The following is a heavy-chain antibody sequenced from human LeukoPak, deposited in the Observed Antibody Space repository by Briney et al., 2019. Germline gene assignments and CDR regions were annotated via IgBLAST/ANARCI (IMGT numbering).Heavy chain of an antibody. Sequence: QPGGSLRLSCAGFGFTFSNYAMSWVRQAPGKGLEWVSVITDDGGNTEYADSVKGRFTISRDNSRNTLYLQVNSLRAEDSAVYFCAKRTDASRYSGSDYWGQGTLVTVSS. CDR3: AKRTDASRYSGSDY. CDR1: GFTFSNYA. V-gene: IGHV3-23*01. J-gene: IGHJ4*02. D-gene: IGHD5-12*01. CDR2: ITDDGGNT.